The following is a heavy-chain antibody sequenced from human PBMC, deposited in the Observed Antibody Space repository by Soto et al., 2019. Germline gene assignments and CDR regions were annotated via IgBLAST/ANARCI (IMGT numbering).Heavy chain of an antibody. Sequence: QVQLVQSGAEVRKPGASVKVSCKASVYTFSSHGIIWVRQAPGQGLEWMGWISGYNGNAKYAQRFQGRVTMTTDTSTSTVYMDLRSLGSDDSAVYYCAREGSYGWYDCWGQGTLVTVSS. CDR1: VYTFSSHG. V-gene: IGHV1-18*01. J-gene: IGHJ5*01. CDR2: ISGYNGNA. D-gene: IGHD2-15*01. CDR3: AREGSYGWYDC.